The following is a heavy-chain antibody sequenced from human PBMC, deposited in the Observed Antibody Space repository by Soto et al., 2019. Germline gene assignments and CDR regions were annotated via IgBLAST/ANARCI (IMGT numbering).Heavy chain of an antibody. J-gene: IGHJ5*02. CDR3: ATGKALLLLTS. CDR1: GYTLTELS. D-gene: IGHD3-10*01. CDR2: FDPEDGET. V-gene: IGHV1-24*01. Sequence: ASVKVSCKVSGYTLTELSMHWVRQAPGKGLEWMGGFDPEDGETIYAQKFQGRVTMTEDTFTDTAYMELSSLRSEDTAVDDCATGKALLLLTSWGQGTLVTVSS.